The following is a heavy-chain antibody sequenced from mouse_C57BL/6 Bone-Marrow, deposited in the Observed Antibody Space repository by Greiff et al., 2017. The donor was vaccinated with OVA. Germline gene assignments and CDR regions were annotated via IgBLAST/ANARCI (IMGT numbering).Heavy chain of an antibody. D-gene: IGHD2-1*01. V-gene: IGHV5-4*01. J-gene: IGHJ2*01. CDR3: AREAYGNPFCY. CDR2: ISDGGSYT. CDR1: GFTFSSYA. Sequence: EVQLVESGGGLVKPGGSLKLSCAASGFTFSSYAMSWVRQTPEKRLEWVATISDGGSYTYYPDNVKGRFTISRDNAKNNLYLQMSHLKSEDTAMYYCAREAYGNPFCYWGQGTTLTVSS.